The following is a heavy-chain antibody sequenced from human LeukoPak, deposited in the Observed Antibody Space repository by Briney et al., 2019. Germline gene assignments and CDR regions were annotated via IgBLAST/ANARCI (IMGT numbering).Heavy chain of an antibody. D-gene: IGHD3-22*01. CDR1: GFSLWTYG. CDR2: ILNDGSRT. V-gene: IGHV3-30*18. J-gene: IGHJ4*02. Sequence: PGGSLRLSCAVSGFSLWTYGMHWVRQAPGKGLQWVAVILNDGSRTYYADSVKGRFTISRDTSKNTLYLQMNSLRAEDTAVYFCAKDLDSSGYSYWGQGALVTVSS. CDR3: AKDLDSSGYSY.